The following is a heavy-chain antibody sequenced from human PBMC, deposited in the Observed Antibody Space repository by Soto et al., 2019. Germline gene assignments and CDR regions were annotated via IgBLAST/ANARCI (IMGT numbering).Heavy chain of an antibody. CDR3: AREMSTEGGMDV. V-gene: IGHV3-53*01. CDR2: IYSGGST. Sequence: GGSLRLSCAASGFTVGSNYMSWVRQAPGKGLEWVSVIYSGGSTYYADSVKGRFTISRDNSKNTLYLQMNSLRAEDTAVYYCAREMSTEGGMDVWGQGTTVTVSS. J-gene: IGHJ6*02. CDR1: GFTVGSNY.